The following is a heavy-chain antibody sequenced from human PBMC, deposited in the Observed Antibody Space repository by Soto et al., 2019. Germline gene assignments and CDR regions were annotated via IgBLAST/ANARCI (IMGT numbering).Heavy chain of an antibody. Sequence: QVQLVQSGAEVKKPGASVRVSCKASGYSFTEYYMHWVRQAPGQGLEWMGWINAHSGATNYTQKFQGRVVLTRDASISTAYMELGRLISDDTAVYYCARDRGGNYFESGSFYPAMDLDSWGQGALVTVSS. CDR1: GYSFTEYY. J-gene: IGHJ4*02. CDR2: INAHSGAT. V-gene: IGHV1-2*02. CDR3: ARDRGGNYFESGSFYPAMDLDS. D-gene: IGHD3-22*01.